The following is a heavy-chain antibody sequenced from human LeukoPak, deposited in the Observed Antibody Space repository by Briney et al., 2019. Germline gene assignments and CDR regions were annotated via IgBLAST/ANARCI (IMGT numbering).Heavy chain of an antibody. CDR1: GGSISSYY. Sequence: SETLSLTCTVSGGSISSYYWSWIRQPPGKGLEWIGYIYYSGSTNYNPSLKSRVTISVDTSKNQFSLKLSSVTAADTAVYYCARLTYYYDSSGYYRGYWFDPWGQGTLVTVSS. CDR3: ARLTYYYDSSGYYRGYWFDP. CDR2: IYYSGST. D-gene: IGHD3-22*01. J-gene: IGHJ5*02. V-gene: IGHV4-59*08.